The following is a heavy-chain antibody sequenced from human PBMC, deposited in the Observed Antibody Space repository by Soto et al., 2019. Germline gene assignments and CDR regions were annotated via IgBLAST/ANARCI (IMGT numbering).Heavy chain of an antibody. Sequence: AASVKVSCKASGYTFTSYGISWVRQAPGQGVEWMGWISAYNGNTNYAQKLQGRVTMTTDTSTSTAYMELRSLRSDDTAVYYCARNYYDYVWGSYRGDLNWFDPWGQGTLVTVSS. V-gene: IGHV1-18*01. D-gene: IGHD3-16*02. J-gene: IGHJ5*02. CDR2: ISAYNGNT. CDR3: ARNYYDYVWGSYRGDLNWFDP. CDR1: GYTFTSYG.